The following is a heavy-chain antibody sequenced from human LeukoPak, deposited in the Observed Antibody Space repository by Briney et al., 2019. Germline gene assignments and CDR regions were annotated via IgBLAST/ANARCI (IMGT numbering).Heavy chain of an antibody. J-gene: IGHJ1*01. D-gene: IGHD3-10*01. Sequence: ASVKVSCKASGYTFTSYDINWVRQATGQGLEWMGWVNPNSGNTGYAQKFQGRVTMTRNTSITTAYMELSSLRSEDTAVYYCARDSPARGDPPPHWGQGTLVTVSS. CDR1: GYTFTSYD. CDR2: VNPNSGNT. CDR3: ARDSPARGDPPPH. V-gene: IGHV1-8*01.